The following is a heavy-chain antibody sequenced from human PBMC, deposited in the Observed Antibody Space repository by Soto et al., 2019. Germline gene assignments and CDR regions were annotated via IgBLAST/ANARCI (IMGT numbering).Heavy chain of an antibody. Sequence: PGGSLRLSCAASGFTFRNYAMTWVRQPPGKGLEWVSDITGSGDTAYCADSVKGRFTISRDNSKMTLFLQMSSLRVEDTAIYYCVKRYNWTTNAPWGQGNLVTVSS. J-gene: IGHJ5*02. V-gene: IGHV3-23*01. D-gene: IGHD1-20*01. CDR1: GFTFRNYA. CDR2: ITGSGDTA. CDR3: VKRYNWTTNAP.